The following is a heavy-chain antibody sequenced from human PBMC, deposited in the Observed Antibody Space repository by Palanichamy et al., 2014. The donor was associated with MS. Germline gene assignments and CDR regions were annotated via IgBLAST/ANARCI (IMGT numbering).Heavy chain of an antibody. CDR3: ARVGQLVPFDY. J-gene: IGHJ4*02. V-gene: IGHV4-59*01. D-gene: IGHD6-6*01. CDR2: IYYSGST. Sequence: VQLQESGPGLVKPSETLSLTCTVSGGSISSYYWSWIRQPPGKGLEWIGYIYYSGSTNYNPSLKSRVTISVDTSKNQFSLKLSSVTAADTAVYYCARVGQLVPFDYWGQGTLVTVSS. CDR1: GGSISSYY.